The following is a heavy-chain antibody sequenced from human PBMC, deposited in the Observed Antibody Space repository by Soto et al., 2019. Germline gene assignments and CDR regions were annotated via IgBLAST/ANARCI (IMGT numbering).Heavy chain of an antibody. V-gene: IGHV3-13*01. CDR3: ARGRRFGEFDY. CDR1: GFTFSSYD. CDR2: IGTAGDT. J-gene: IGHJ4*02. Sequence: EVQLVESGGGLVQPGGSLRLSCAASGFTFSSYDMHWVRQATGKGLEWVSAIGTAGDTYYPGSVKGRFTISSENAKNSLYLQMNSLRAGDTAVYYCARGRRFGEFDYWGQGTLVTVSS. D-gene: IGHD3-10*01.